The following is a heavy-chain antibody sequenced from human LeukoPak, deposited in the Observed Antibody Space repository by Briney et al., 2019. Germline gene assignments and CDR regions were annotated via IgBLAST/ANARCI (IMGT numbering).Heavy chain of an antibody. CDR2: INHGGST. D-gene: IGHD1-26*01. Sequence: SETLSLTCAVYGGSFSGYYWSWIRQPPGKGLEWIGEINHGGSTNYNPSLKSRVTISVDTSKNQFSLKLSSVTAADTAVYYCARRPTLGSSPRPLDYWGQGTLVTVSS. CDR3: ARRPTLGSSPRPLDY. V-gene: IGHV4-34*01. J-gene: IGHJ4*02. CDR1: GGSFSGYY.